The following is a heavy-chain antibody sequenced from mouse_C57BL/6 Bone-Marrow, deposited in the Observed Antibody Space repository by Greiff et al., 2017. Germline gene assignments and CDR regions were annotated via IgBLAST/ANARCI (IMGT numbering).Heavy chain of an antibody. Sequence: QVQLQQSGPGLVQPSQSLSITCTVSGFSLTSYGVHWVRQSPGKGLEWLGVIWSGGSTAYNAAFISRLSISKDNSKSQVFFKMNSLQADDTAIYYCASPMMVTTYYYAMDYWGQGTSVTVSS. J-gene: IGHJ4*01. CDR1: GFSLTSYG. CDR2: IWSGGST. V-gene: IGHV2-2*01. CDR3: ASPMMVTTYYYAMDY. D-gene: IGHD2-3*01.